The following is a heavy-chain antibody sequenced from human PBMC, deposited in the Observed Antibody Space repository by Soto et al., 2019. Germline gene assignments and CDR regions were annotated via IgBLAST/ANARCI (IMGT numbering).Heavy chain of an antibody. CDR3: ARDPSVTAIGRADH. Sequence: GGSLRLSCAASGFSVTSFYMTWVRQAPGRGLEWVSLIRNDGSASYADSVKGRFTISRDNAKNALYLQMTSLRSEDTALYYCARDPSVTAIGRADHWGQGTLVTVSS. CDR1: GFSVTSFY. V-gene: IGHV3-53*05. D-gene: IGHD5-18*01. CDR2: IRNDGSA. J-gene: IGHJ4*02.